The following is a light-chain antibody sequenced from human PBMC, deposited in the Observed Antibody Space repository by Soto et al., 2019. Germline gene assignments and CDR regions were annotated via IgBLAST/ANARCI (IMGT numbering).Light chain of an antibody. CDR3: CSFARSSSFYA. J-gene: IGLJ1*01. V-gene: IGLV2-23*01. CDR2: EGD. Sequence: QSVLAQPASVSGSPGQSITISCSGTSSDVGSSNLVSWYQQHPGKAPKLIILEGDRRPSGVSGRFSGSKSGNTASLTISGLQAEDEADYYCCSFARSSSFYAFGTGTKVTVL. CDR1: SSDVGSSNL.